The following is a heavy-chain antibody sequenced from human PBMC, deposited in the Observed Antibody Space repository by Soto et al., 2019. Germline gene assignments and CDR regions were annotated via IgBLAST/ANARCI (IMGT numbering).Heavy chain of an antibody. CDR3: AHSGIAAAAIDY. J-gene: IGHJ4*02. V-gene: IGHV2-5*01. CDR1: GFSLSTSGVG. CDR2: IYWNDDK. Sequence: QITLKESGPTLVKPTQTLTLTCTFSGFSLSTSGVGVGWICQPPGKALEWLALIYWNDDKRYSPSLKSRLTITKDTSKNQVVLTMTNMDPVDTATYYCAHSGIAAAAIDYWGQGTLVTVSS. D-gene: IGHD6-13*01.